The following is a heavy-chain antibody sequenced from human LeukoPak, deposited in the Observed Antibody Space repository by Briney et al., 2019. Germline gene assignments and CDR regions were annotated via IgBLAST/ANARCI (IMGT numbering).Heavy chain of an antibody. V-gene: IGHV4-59*01. CDR2: IYYSGST. CDR3: ARICVVVTAILGNWFDP. Sequence: SETLSLTCTVSGVSINKYYWSWIRQPPGKGLEWIGDIYYSGSTDHNPSLKSRVTISVDTSKRQFSLKLTSMTSADTAVYYCARICVVVTAILGNWFDPWGQGTLVTVSS. CDR1: GVSINKYY. J-gene: IGHJ5*02. D-gene: IGHD2-21*02.